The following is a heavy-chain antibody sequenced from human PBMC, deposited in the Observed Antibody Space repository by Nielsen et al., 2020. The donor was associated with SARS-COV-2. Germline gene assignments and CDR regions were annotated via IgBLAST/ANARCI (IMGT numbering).Heavy chain of an antibody. D-gene: IGHD3-10*01. CDR1: GFTFDDYA. CDR2: ISWNSGSI. V-gene: IGHV3-9*01. J-gene: IGHJ5*02. Sequence: SLKISCAASGFTFDDYAMHWVRQAPGKGLEWVSGISWNSGSIGYADSVKGRFTISRDNAKNSLYLQMNSLRAEDTAVYYCARVFDDHDSGDLWGQGTLVTVSS. CDR3: ARVFDDHDSGDL.